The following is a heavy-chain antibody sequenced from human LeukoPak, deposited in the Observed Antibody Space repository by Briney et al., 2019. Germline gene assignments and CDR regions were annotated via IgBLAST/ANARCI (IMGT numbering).Heavy chain of an antibody. CDR2: TYYRSRLYN. D-gene: IGHD6-19*01. V-gene: IGHV6-1*01. Sequence: PSQTLSLTCAISGDSVSSNTAAWNWIRQRAWRGLEWLGRTYYRSRLYNDYAVSVKSRISINADTSKNQVSLLLESVTPEDTAVYYCARDPQYGSGLYYFDQWGQGTLVTVSS. CDR3: ARDPQYGSGLYYFDQ. CDR1: GDSVSSNTAA. J-gene: IGHJ4*02.